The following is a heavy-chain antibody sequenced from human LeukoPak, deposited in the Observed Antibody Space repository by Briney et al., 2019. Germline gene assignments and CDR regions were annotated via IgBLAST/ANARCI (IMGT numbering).Heavy chain of an antibody. D-gene: IGHD3-16*01. Sequence: SETLSLTCSVSGVSISSGSNYWGWIRQPPGKTLEWIGSIYSSGSTYYNSSLKSRVIILIDTSKNHFSLTLSSVTAADTAVYYCARDRMVIHEPDYWGQGTLVTVSS. CDR1: GVSISSGSNY. J-gene: IGHJ4*02. V-gene: IGHV4-39*07. CDR3: ARDRMVIHEPDY. CDR2: IYSSGST.